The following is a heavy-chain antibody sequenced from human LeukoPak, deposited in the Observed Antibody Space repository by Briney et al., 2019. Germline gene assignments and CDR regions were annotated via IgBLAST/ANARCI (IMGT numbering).Heavy chain of an antibody. CDR3: ARLLHGSGSYSYYFDY. Sequence: SETLSLTCAVYGGSFSGYYWSWIRQPPGKGLEWIGEINHSGSANYNPSLKSRVTISVDTSKNQFSLKLSSVTAADTAVYYSARLLHGSGSYSYYFDYWGQGTLVTVSS. J-gene: IGHJ4*02. CDR2: INHSGSA. V-gene: IGHV4-34*01. CDR1: GGSFSGYY. D-gene: IGHD3-10*01.